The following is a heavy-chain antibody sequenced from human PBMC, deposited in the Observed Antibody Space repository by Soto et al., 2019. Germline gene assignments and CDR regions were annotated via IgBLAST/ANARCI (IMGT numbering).Heavy chain of an antibody. Sequence: SETLSLTCTVSGGSISSSSYYWGWIRQPPGKGLEWFGSIYYSGSTYYNPSLKSRVTISVDTSKNQFSLKLSSVTAAVTAVYYCARLGRGTPYNWFDPWGQGTLVTVSS. V-gene: IGHV4-39*01. D-gene: IGHD1-1*01. CDR1: GGSISSSSYY. CDR3: ARLGRGTPYNWFDP. CDR2: IYYSGST. J-gene: IGHJ5*02.